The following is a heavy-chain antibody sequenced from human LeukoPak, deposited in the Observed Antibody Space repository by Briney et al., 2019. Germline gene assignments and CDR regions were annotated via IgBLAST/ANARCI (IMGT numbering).Heavy chain of an antibody. CDR3: ARDLGQYYDTSDNWFDP. D-gene: IGHD3-22*01. CDR2: INSDGINT. Sequence: GGSLRLSCAASGFTFSNYWMHWVRQAPGKGLVWVSRINSDGINTSYADSVKGRFTISRDNAKNTLNLQMNSLRAEDTAVYYCARDLGQYYDTSDNWFDPRGQGTLVTVSS. J-gene: IGHJ5*02. CDR1: GFTFSNYW. V-gene: IGHV3-74*01.